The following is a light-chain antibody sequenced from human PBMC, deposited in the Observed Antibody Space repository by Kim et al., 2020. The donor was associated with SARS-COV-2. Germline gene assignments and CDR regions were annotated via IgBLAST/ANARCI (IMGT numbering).Light chain of an antibody. CDR2: AAS. Sequence: ASVGDRVTITCRASQNLNTFLNWYQQKPGKAPRLLIYAASSLHSGVPSRFSGSGSGTAFTLTIASLQPEDIATYYCQQSYSTPSYTFGQGTKLEI. J-gene: IGKJ2*01. CDR3: QQSYSTPSYT. V-gene: IGKV1-39*01. CDR1: QNLNTF.